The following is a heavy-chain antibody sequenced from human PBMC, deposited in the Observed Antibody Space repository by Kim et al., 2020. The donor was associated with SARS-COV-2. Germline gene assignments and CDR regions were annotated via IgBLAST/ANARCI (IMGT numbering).Heavy chain of an antibody. Sequence: PSHESRVPITVDTSKNQFSLKLSSVTAADTAVYYCARHQQWLAHHGGFDPWGQGTLVTVSS. D-gene: IGHD6-19*01. V-gene: IGHV4-39*01. CDR3: ARHQQWLAHHGGFDP. J-gene: IGHJ5*02.